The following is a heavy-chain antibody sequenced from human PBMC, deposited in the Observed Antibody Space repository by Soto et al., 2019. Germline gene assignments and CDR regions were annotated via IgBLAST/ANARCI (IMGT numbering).Heavy chain of an antibody. D-gene: IGHD3-10*01. CDR2: IYPGDSDT. CDR3: ARQVDTMVRGVIQTNWFAP. J-gene: IGHJ5*02. Sequence: PGESLKISCKGSGYSFTSYWIGWVRQMPGKGLEWMGIIYPGDSDTRCSPSFQGQVTISADKSISTAYLQWSSLKASDTAMYCCARQVDTMVRGVIQTNWFAPWGQGTLVNVSS. V-gene: IGHV5-51*01. CDR1: GYSFTSYW.